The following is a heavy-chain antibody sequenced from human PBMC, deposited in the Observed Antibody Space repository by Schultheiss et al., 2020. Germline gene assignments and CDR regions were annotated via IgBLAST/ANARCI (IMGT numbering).Heavy chain of an antibody. D-gene: IGHD2-2*01. CDR2: INPNSGNT. V-gene: IGHV1-8*02. J-gene: IGHJ3*02. CDR1: GYTFTGYY. Sequence: ASVKVSCKASGYTFTGYYMHWVRQAPGQGLEWMGRINPNSGNTGYAQKFQGRVTMTRNTSISTAYMELSSLRSEDTAVYYCARGPAAMPRDAFDIWGQGTMVTVSS. CDR3: ARGPAAMPRDAFDI.